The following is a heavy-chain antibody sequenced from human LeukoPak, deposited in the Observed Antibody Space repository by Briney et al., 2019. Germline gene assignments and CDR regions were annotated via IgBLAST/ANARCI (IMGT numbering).Heavy chain of an antibody. V-gene: IGHV4-59*01. CDR2: IYYSGST. CDR3: ARVHSNYFHDPYYYGMDV. J-gene: IGHJ6*02. Sequence: SETLSLTCTVSGGSISSYYWSWIRQPPGKGLEWIGYIYYSGSTNYNPSLKSRVTISVDTSKNQFSLKLSSVTAADTAVYYCARVHSNYFHDPYYYGMDVWGQGTTVTVSS. CDR1: GGSISSYY. D-gene: IGHD4-4*01.